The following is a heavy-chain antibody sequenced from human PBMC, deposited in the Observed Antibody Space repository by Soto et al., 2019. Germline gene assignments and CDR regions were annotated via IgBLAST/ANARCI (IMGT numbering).Heavy chain of an antibody. D-gene: IGHD2-21*02. CDR2: ISSSGSTI. J-gene: IGHJ3*02. V-gene: IGHV3-48*03. Sequence: PGGSLRLSCAASGFTFSSYEMNWVRQAPGKGLEWVSYISSSGSTIYYADSVKGRFTISRDNAKNSLYLQMNSLRAEDTAVYYCAREGVVTATRDDAFDIWGQVTMVTVSS. CDR1: GFTFSSYE. CDR3: AREGVVTATRDDAFDI.